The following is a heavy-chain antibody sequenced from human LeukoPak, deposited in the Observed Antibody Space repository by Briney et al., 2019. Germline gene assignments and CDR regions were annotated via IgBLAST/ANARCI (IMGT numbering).Heavy chain of an antibody. CDR1: GFTFSSYG. Sequence: GGSLRLSCAASGFTFSSYGMHWVRQAPGKGLEWVAVISYDGSNKYYADSVKGRFTISRDNSKNTLYLQMNSLKTEDTAVYYCTSGGYWGQGTLVTVSS. V-gene: IGHV3-30*03. CDR3: TSGGY. CDR2: ISYDGSNK. J-gene: IGHJ4*02.